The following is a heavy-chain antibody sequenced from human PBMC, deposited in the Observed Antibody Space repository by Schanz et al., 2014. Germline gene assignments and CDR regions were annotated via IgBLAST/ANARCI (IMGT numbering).Heavy chain of an antibody. J-gene: IGHJ4*02. CDR2: ISYDGINK. D-gene: IGHD3-22*01. CDR3: ARSMIIVDKAFDY. Sequence: QVQLVESGGGVVQPGRSLRLSCAASGFSFSTYAMHWVRQAPGKGLEWVALISYDGINKYYADSVKGRFTISRDNSKSPLCLLFLTFPLLYTPLYYCARSMIIVDKAFDYWGQGTLVTVSS. V-gene: IGHV3-30*04. CDR1: GFSFSTYA.